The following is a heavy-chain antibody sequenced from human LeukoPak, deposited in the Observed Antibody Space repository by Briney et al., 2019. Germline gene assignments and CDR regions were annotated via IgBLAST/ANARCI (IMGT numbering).Heavy chain of an antibody. CDR1: GYTFTSYY. J-gene: IGHJ4*02. V-gene: IGHV1-46*01. CDR3: ARVYGESGYDILTGYYRGDFDY. CDR2: INPSGGST. Sequence: ASVKVSCKASGYTFTSYYMHWVRQAPGQGLGWMGIINPSGGSTSYAQKFQGRVTMTRDTSTSTVYMELSSLRSEDTAVYYCARVYGESGYDILTGYYRGDFDYWGQGTLVTVSS. D-gene: IGHD3-9*01.